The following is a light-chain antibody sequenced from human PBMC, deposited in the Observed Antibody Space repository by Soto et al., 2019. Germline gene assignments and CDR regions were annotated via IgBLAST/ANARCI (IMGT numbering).Light chain of an antibody. Sequence: DIQMTQSPSSLAASVGDRVTITCQASQDISDYLNWYHQKPGKAPKFLIYDASYLETGVPSRFSGSGSGTDFTFTISSLQPEDIGTYYCQQYNSYMYTFGQGTKLEIK. CDR2: DAS. CDR3: QQYNSYMYT. J-gene: IGKJ2*01. CDR1: QDISDY. V-gene: IGKV1-33*01.